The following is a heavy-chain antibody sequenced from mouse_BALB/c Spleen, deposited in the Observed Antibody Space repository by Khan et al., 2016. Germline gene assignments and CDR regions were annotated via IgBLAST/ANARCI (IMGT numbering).Heavy chain of an antibody. CDR1: GYSITSGYG. V-gene: IGHV3-2*02. Sequence: EVQLQESGPGLVKPSQSLSLTCTVTGYSITSGYGWNWIRQFPGNKLEWMGYISYSGSTNYNPSLKSRISITRETSKNQFLLQLKSVTTEDTATYDCARTARIKYWGQGTTLTVSS. CDR2: ISYSGST. D-gene: IGHD1-2*01. J-gene: IGHJ2*01. CDR3: ARTARIKY.